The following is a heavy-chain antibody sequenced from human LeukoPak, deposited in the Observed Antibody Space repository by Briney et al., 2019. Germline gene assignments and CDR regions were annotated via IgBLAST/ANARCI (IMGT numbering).Heavy chain of an antibody. CDR3: ARGTVVPAAGSLIDY. D-gene: IGHD2-2*01. CDR1: GFIFSDYY. CDR2: IYYSGST. Sequence: GSLRLSCAASGFIFSDYYMSWIRQPPGKGLEWIGSIYYSGSTNYNPSLKSRVTISVDTSKNQFSLKLSSVTAADTAVYYCARGTVVPAAGSLIDYWGQGTLVTVSS. J-gene: IGHJ4*02. V-gene: IGHV4-59*01.